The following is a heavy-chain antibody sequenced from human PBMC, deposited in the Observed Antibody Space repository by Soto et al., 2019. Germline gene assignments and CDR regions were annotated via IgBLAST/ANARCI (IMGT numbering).Heavy chain of an antibody. CDR2: ISYDGSNK. CDR3: AKDRVGVYDILTGYPGNDY. V-gene: IGHV3-30*18. D-gene: IGHD3-9*01. CDR1: GFTFSSYG. Sequence: GGSLRLSCAASGFTFSSYGMHWVRQAPGKGLEWVAVISYDGSNKYYADSVKGRFTISRDNSKNTLYLQMNSLRAEDTAVYYCAKDRVGVYDILTGYPGNDYWGQGTLVTVSS. J-gene: IGHJ4*02.